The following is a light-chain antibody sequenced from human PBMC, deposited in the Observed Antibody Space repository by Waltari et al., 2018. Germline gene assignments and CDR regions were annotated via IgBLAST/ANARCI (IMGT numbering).Light chain of an antibody. CDR2: DAA. CDR3: QQYDNPFT. V-gene: IGKV1-33*01. CDR1: QDISNY. J-gene: IGKJ3*01. Sequence: DIQMTQSPSSLSASVGDRVTITCQASQDISNYLNWYQQKTRKAPKPLIYDAANLETGVPSRFSGSGSGTDFTFTISSLQPEDIATYYCQQYDNPFTFGPGTKVDIK.